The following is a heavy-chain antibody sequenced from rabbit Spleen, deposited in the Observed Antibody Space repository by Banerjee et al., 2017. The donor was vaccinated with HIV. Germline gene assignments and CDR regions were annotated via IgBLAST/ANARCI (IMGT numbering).Heavy chain of an antibody. J-gene: IGHJ4*01. V-gene: IGHV1S40*01. Sequence: QSLEESGGDLVKPGASLTLTCTASGFSFSSGYYMCWVRQAPGKGLEWIGCIYGGSSDSTWYASWAKGRFTISKASSTTVTLQMTSLTAADTATYFCARDMASATSGSVNLWGPGTLVTVS. CDR1: GFSFSSGYY. CDR3: ARDMASATSGSVNL. D-gene: IGHD1-1*01. CDR2: IYGGSSDST.